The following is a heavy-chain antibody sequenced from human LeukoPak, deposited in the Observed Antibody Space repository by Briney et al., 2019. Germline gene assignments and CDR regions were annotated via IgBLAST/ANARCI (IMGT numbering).Heavy chain of an antibody. Sequence: SVKVSCKASGGTFSSYAISWVRQAPGQGLEWMGRIIPILGIANYAQKFQCRVTITADKSTSTAYMELSSLRSEDTDVYSCARDVEDDSSGYSDYWGQGTLVTVSS. CDR2: IIPILGIA. D-gene: IGHD3-22*01. CDR1: GGTFSSYA. CDR3: ARDVEDDSSGYSDY. V-gene: IGHV1-69*04. J-gene: IGHJ4*02.